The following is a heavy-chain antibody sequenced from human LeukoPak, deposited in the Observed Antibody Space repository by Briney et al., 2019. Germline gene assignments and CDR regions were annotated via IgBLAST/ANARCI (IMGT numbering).Heavy chain of an antibody. CDR1: GYTFTSYY. V-gene: IGHV1-46*01. CDR3: ARSIAVAGSAFDI. CDR2: INPSGGST. Sequence: ASVKVSCKASGYTFTSYYMHWVQQAPGQGLEWMGIINPSGGSTSYAQKFQGRVTMTRDTSTSTVYMELSSLRSEDTAVYYCARSIAVAGSAFDIWGQGTMVTVSS. D-gene: IGHD6-19*01. J-gene: IGHJ3*02.